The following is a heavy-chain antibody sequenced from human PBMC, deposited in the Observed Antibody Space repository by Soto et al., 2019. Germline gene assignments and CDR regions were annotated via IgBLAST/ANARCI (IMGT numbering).Heavy chain of an antibody. D-gene: IGHD6-19*01. CDR3: ARLAYSSGWV. J-gene: IGHJ4*02. V-gene: IGHV4-39*01. CDR2: IYYSGST. Sequence: SETLSLTCTVSGGTISSSSYYWGWNSQPPGKGLEWIGSIYYSGSTYYNPSLKSRVTISVDTSKNQFSLKLSSVTAADTAVYYCARLAYSSGWVWGQGTLVTVSS. CDR1: GGTISSSSYY.